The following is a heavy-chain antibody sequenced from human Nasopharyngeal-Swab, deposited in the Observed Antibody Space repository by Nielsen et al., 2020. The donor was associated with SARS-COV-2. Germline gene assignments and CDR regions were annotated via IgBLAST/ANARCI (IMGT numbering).Heavy chain of an antibody. Sequence: WIRQPPGKGLEWIGYIFDSGSAYFNPSLKSRLTISEDTSKNQFSPKLDSVSAADTAVYYCARRSRSRGFLLDPWGQGTLVTVSS. CDR2: IFDSGSA. J-gene: IGHJ5*02. V-gene: IGHV4-30-4*01. CDR3: ARRSRSRGFLLDP. D-gene: IGHD3-10*01.